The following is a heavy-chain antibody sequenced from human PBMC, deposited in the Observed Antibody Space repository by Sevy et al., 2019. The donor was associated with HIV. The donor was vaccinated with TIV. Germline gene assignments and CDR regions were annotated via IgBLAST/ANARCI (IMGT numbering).Heavy chain of an antibody. Sequence: GGSLRLSCAASGFTFSSNTMNRLRQAPGKGLEWVSSISSRSTYKLYADSVKGRFTISRDNSKKSLFLQMNSLRVEDTAVYYCARGDKDGWFDPWGQGTPVTVSS. CDR2: ISSRSTYK. D-gene: IGHD3-9*01. V-gene: IGHV3-21*01. J-gene: IGHJ5*02. CDR3: ARGDKDGWFDP. CDR1: GFTFSSNT.